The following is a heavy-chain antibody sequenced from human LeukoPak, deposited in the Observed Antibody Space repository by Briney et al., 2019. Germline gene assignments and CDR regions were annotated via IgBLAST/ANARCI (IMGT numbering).Heavy chain of an antibody. CDR1: GFTFSTYW. CDR2: IKEDGSEK. Sequence: GGSLRLSCAASGFTFSTYWMSWVRQAPGKGLEWVANIKEDGSEKYYVDSVHGRFTISRDNAKNSLYLQMNSLRAEDTAVYYCASLIVVVPAAMRGVDAFDIWGQGTMVTVSS. CDR3: ASLIVVVPAAMRGVDAFDI. J-gene: IGHJ3*02. V-gene: IGHV3-7*01. D-gene: IGHD2-2*01.